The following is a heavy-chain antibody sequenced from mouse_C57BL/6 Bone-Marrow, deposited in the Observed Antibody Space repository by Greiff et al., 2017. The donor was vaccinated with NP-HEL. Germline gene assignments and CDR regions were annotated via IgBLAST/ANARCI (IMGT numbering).Heavy chain of an antibody. V-gene: IGHV1-69*01. D-gene: IGHD2-5*01. J-gene: IGHJ1*03. Sequence: QVQLQQPGAELVMPGASVKLSCKASGYTFTSYWMHWVKQRPGQGLEWIGEIDPSDSYTNYNQKFKGKSTLTVDKSSSTAYMQLSSLTSEDSAVYYCARWTYYSNYGYFDVWGTGTTVTVSS. CDR3: ARWTYYSNYGYFDV. CDR2: IDPSDSYT. CDR1: GYTFTSYW.